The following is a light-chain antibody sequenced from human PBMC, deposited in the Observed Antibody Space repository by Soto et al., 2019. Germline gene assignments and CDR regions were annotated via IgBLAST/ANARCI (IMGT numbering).Light chain of an antibody. Sequence: EIVLTQSPGTLSLSPWERATLSCRSSQSVSSSYLAWYQQKPGQAPRLLIYGASSRATGIPDRFSGSGSGTEFTLTISSLQPDDFATYYCQQYNSYWKMFGQGTKVDIK. CDR1: QSVSSSY. CDR3: QQYNSYWKM. J-gene: IGKJ1*01. V-gene: IGKV3-20*01. CDR2: GAS.